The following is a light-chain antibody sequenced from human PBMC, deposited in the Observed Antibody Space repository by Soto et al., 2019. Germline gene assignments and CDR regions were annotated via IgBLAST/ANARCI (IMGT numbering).Light chain of an antibody. CDR1: QGISNY. Sequence: IQLTQSPASLSASAADRVTITVRTSQGISNYLGWYQQRPGKAPKLLISAASTLQSGVPSRFSGSGSGKDFTLTISSMQPEDVATYYCQQFDGYLWMFGPGTKVDIK. CDR2: AAS. V-gene: IGKV1-9*01. CDR3: QQFDGYLWM. J-gene: IGKJ1*01.